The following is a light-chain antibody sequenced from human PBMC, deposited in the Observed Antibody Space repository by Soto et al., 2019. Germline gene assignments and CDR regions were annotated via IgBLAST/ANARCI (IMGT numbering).Light chain of an antibody. CDR2: DVS. CDR3: QQVDTFPLT. Sequence: AIQLTQSPSSLSASVGDRVTITCRASQGISSAFAWYQQKPGKVPRLLIYDVSSLQSGVPSRFSGSGSGTDFTLTISSLQPEDFATYYCQQVDTFPLTFGQGTRLDVK. J-gene: IGKJ5*01. CDR1: QGISSA. V-gene: IGKV1-13*02.